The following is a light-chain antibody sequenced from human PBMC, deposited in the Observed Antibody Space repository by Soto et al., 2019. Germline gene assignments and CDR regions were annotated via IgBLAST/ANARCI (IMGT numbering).Light chain of an antibody. CDR3: QHYNNWPPAT. V-gene: IGKV3-15*01. CDR2: GAS. CDR1: QSISSS. Sequence: KVMTRSPATLSMSPGDRATLSCNTSQSISSSLAWYQQAPGQAPRLLIYGASTRATGVPARFSGSGSGTEFTLTISSLQSEDFAVYYCQHYNNWPPATFGQGTKVDIK. J-gene: IGKJ1*01.